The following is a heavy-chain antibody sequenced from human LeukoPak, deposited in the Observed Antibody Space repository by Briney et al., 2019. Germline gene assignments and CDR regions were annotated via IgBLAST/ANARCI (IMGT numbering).Heavy chain of an antibody. D-gene: IGHD3-3*01. V-gene: IGHV1-2*02. J-gene: IGHJ5*02. CDR2: INPNSGGT. CDR1: GYTFTGYY. CDR3: ARSHGGITIRNWFDP. Sequence: VSVKVSCKASGYTFTGYYMHWVRQARAQGLEWMGWINPNSGGTHYAQKFQGRVTMTRDTSISTAYMELSRLRSDDTAVYYCARSHGGITIRNWFDPWGQGTLVTVSS.